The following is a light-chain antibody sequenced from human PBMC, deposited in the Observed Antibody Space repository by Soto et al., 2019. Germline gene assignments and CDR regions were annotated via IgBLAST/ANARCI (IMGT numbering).Light chain of an antibody. V-gene: IGKV3-20*01. Sequence: IVLTQSPGTLSLSPGERATLSCRASQSVSSNYLAWYQQKPGQAPRLVIYDASSRATGIPDRFSGSGSGTDFTLTISRLEPEDFAVYYCQQYGSSPTWTFGQGTKVDIK. J-gene: IGKJ1*01. CDR1: QSVSSNY. CDR3: QQYGSSPTWT. CDR2: DAS.